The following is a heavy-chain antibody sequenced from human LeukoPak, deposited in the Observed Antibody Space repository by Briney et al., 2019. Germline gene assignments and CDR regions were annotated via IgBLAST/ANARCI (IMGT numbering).Heavy chain of an antibody. Sequence: GGSLRLSCAASGFTFSSYWMHWVRQAPGKGLVWVSGINSDGRSTSYVDSVKGRFTISRDNAKNTLYLQMSSLRAEDTAVYYCARDGDSSGYPPPTDYWGQGTLVTVSS. CDR2: INSDGRST. V-gene: IGHV3-74*01. CDR1: GFTFSSYW. D-gene: IGHD3-22*01. CDR3: ARDGDSSGYPPPTDY. J-gene: IGHJ4*02.